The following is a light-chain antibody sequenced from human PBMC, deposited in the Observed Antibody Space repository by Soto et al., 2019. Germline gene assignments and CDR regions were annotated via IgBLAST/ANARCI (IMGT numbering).Light chain of an antibody. J-gene: IGLJ1*01. CDR3: SSYSSSSTLYV. CDR1: SSDGGGYNY. Sequence: QSALTQPASVSASPGQSITVSCTGTSSDGGGYNYVSWYQQHPGKAPKLMIYDVSDPPAGVSNRFSGSKSGNTASLTISGLQAEDGADYYCSSYSSSSTLYVFGTGTKLTVL. CDR2: DVS. V-gene: IGLV2-14*01.